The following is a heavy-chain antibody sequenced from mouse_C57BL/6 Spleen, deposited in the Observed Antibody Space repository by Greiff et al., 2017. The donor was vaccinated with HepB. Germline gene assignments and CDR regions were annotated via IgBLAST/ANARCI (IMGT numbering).Heavy chain of an antibody. CDR3: ASYYYGSSYAYYARDD. D-gene: IGHD1-1*01. V-gene: IGHV1-67*01. J-gene: IGHJ4*01. CDR2: ISTYYGDA. CDR1: GYTFTDYA. Sequence: QVQLQQSGPELVRPGVSVKISCKGSGYTFTDYALPWVNQRHAKSLEWIGVISTYYGDASSNQKFKDKATRTVDKSSSTAYMELARLTSEDSAVYYCASYYYGSSYAYYARDDWGQGTSVTGAS.